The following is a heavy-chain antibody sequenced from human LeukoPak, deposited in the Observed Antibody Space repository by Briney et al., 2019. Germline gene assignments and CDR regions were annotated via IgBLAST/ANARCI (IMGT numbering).Heavy chain of an antibody. D-gene: IGHD3-16*02. CDR2: IYHSGST. V-gene: IGHV4-4*02. J-gene: IGHJ4*02. CDR3: ARGPNYVWGSYRYFDY. CDR1: SGSISSSYW. Sequence: PSETLSLTCAVSSGSISSSYWWSWVRQPPGKGLEWIGEIYHSGSTNYNPSLKSRVTISIDKSKNQFSLRLSSVTAADTAVYYCARGPNYVWGSYRYFDYWGQGTLVTVSS.